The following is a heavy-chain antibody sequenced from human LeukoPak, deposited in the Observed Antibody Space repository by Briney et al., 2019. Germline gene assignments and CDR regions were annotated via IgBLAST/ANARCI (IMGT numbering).Heavy chain of an antibody. V-gene: IGHV1-46*01. Sequence: ASVKVSCKASGYTFTSYYMHWVRQAPGQVLEWMGIISPSGGSTSYAQKFQGRVTMTRDTSTSTVYMELSSLRSEDTAVYYCARESEEILDYFDYWGQGTLVTVSS. D-gene: IGHD2/OR15-2a*01. J-gene: IGHJ4*02. CDR1: GYTFTSYY. CDR2: ISPSGGST. CDR3: ARESEEILDYFDY.